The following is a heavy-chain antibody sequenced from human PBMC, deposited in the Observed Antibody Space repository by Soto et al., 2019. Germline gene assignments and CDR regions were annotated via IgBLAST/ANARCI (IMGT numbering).Heavy chain of an antibody. CDR2: INPNSGGT. V-gene: IGHV1-2*04. D-gene: IGHD5-12*01. J-gene: IGHJ5*02. Sequence: ASVKVACKASGYTFTGYYMHWVRKATGQGLEWMGWINPNSGGTNYAQKFQGWVTMTRDTSISTAYMELSRLRSDDTAVYYCAREVRVATIGSWFDPWGQGTLVTVSS. CDR3: AREVRVATIGSWFDP. CDR1: GYTFTGYY.